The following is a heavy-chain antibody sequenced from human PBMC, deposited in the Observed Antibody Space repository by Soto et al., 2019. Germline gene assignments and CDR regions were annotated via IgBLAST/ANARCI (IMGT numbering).Heavy chain of an antibody. Sequence: EVQLVESGGGLVKPGGSLRLSCAASGFTFSSYSMNWVRQAPGKGLEWVSSISSSSSYIYYADSVKGRFTISRDNAKNSLYLQMNSLRAEDTAVYYCARDHLSTSSIDYWGQGTLVTVSS. CDR1: GFTFSSYS. CDR2: ISSSSSYI. CDR3: ARDHLSTSSIDY. J-gene: IGHJ4*02. V-gene: IGHV3-21*01.